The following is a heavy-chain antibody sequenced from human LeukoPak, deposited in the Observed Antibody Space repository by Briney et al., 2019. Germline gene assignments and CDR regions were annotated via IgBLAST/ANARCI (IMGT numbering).Heavy chain of an antibody. CDR2: IXXXXXTX. CDR1: GFTFSTYE. V-gene: IGHV3-48*03. CDR3: ASRITMVRGG. J-gene: IGHJ4*02. Sequence: GGSLRLSCAASGFTFSTYEMNWVRQAPGXXXXXVSYIXXXXXTXXXXXXVXXXFXXXRDNARNSLYLQMNSLTAEDTAVYYCASRITMVRGGGGQGTLVTVSS. D-gene: IGHD3-10*01.